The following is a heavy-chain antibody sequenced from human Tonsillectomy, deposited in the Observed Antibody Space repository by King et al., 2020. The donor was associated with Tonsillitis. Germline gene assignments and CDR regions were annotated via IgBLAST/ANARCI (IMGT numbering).Heavy chain of an antibody. CDR1: GGTFNIYA. CDR3: AILPAAGSNYRKNSGDRNAYHYLDY. Sequence: QLVQSGAEVKRPGSSVKVSCKVSGGTFNIYALNWVRQAPGQGLEWLGMIIPIVGVPSYAQRFQGRVAITADDSTSTGYMELSGLRSEDTALYFCAILPAAGSNYRKNSGDRNAYHYLDYWGQGTLLTVA. J-gene: IGHJ4*02. CDR2: IIPIVGVP. D-gene: IGHD1-26*01. V-gene: IGHV1-69*09.